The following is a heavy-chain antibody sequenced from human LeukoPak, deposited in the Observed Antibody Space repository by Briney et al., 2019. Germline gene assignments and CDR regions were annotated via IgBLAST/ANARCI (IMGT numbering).Heavy chain of an antibody. Sequence: PSETLSLTCAVYGGSFSGYYWSWIRQPPAKGLERIGQINHSGSTNNKPSLKSRVTMSLDTSKNQFSLKLSSVTAADTAVYYCARGPKYYDFWSGYYTNWFDPWGQGTLVTVSS. CDR3: ARGPKYYDFWSGYYTNWFDP. D-gene: IGHD3-3*01. V-gene: IGHV4-34*01. J-gene: IGHJ5*02. CDR1: GGSFSGYY. CDR2: INHSGST.